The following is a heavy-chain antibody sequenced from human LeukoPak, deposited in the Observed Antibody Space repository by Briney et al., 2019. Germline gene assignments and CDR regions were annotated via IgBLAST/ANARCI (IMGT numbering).Heavy chain of an antibody. CDR1: GGSFSGYY. D-gene: IGHD2-15*01. J-gene: IGHJ5*02. V-gene: IGHV4-34*01. Sequence: PSETLSLTCAVYGGSFSGYYWSWIRQPPGKGLEWIGEINHSGSTNYNPSLKSRVTISVDTSKNQFSLKLSSVTAADTAVYYCARQGRHCSGGSCYRGHNWFDPWGQGTLVTVSS. CDR2: INHSGST. CDR3: ARQGRHCSGGSCYRGHNWFDP.